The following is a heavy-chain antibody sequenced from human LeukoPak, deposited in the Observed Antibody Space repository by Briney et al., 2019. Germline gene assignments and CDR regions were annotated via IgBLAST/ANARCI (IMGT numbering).Heavy chain of an antibody. V-gene: IGHV4-39*01. CDR3: ARHRIGVDPSSTSAYNWFDP. CDR1: GGSISSSSYY. J-gene: IGHJ5*02. D-gene: IGHD2-2*01. Sequence: SETLSLTCTVSGGSISSSSYYWGWIRQPPGKGLECIGSIYYSGSTYYNPSLKSRVTISVDTSKNQFSLKLSSVTAADTAVYYCARHRIGVDPSSTSAYNWFDPWGQGTLVTVSS. CDR2: IYYSGST.